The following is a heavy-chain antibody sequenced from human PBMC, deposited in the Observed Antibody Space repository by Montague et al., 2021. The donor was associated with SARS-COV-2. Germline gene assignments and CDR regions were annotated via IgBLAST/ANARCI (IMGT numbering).Heavy chain of an antibody. CDR2: ISSDTLHT. Sequence: SLRLSCATSGFTFSRNSMNWVRQAPGKGLEWVSTISSDTLHTFYAESVKGRFTISRDNAKNELYLRMNSLRAEDMAVYYCARGGEIDVWAPFGHWGQGTLVTVSS. D-gene: IGHD3-16*01. CDR3: ARGGEIDVWAPFGH. J-gene: IGHJ4*02. V-gene: IGHV3-21*01. CDR1: GFTFSRNS.